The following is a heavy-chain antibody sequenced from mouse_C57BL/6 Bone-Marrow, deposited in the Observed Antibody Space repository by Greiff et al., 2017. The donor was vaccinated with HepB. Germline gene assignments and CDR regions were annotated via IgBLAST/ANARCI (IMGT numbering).Heavy chain of an antibody. CDR3: ASASYYGNTWFAC. J-gene: IGHJ3*01. D-gene: IGHD2-10*01. Sequence: VKLVESGPGLVAPSQSLSITCTVSGFSLTSYGVDWVRQSPGKGLEWLGVIWGVGSTNYNSALKSRLSISKDNSKSQVFLKMNSLQTDDTAMYYCASASYYGNTWFACWGQGTLVTVSA. V-gene: IGHV2-6*01. CDR1: GFSLTSYG. CDR2: IWGVGST.